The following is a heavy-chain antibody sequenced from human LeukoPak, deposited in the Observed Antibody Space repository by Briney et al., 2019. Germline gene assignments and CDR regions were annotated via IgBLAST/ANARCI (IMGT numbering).Heavy chain of an antibody. CDR2: ISSDGSGT. D-gene: IGHD3-10*01. J-gene: IGHJ4*02. CDR3: ASGPVLLWFGELLV. V-gene: IGHV3-74*01. CDR1: GFTFSSYW. Sequence: GGSLRLSCAASGFTFSSYWMHWVRQAPGKGLVWVSRISSDGSGTSYADSVKGRFTISRDNAKNTLYLQMNSLRAEDTAVYYCASGPVLLWFGELLVWGQGTLVTVSS.